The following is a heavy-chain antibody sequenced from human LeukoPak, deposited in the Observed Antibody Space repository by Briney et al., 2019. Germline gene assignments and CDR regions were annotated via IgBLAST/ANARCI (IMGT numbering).Heavy chain of an antibody. Sequence: AASVKVSCKASGYTFTSDGISWVRQAPGQGLEWMGWISANNGDTDYPPKLQDRVTMTTDTYTSTAYMELRSLRSDDTAMYYCARESHETREDYWGQGTLVTVSS. CDR1: GYTFTSDG. CDR2: ISANNGDT. CDR3: ARESHETREDY. V-gene: IGHV1-18*01. D-gene: IGHD1-1*01. J-gene: IGHJ4*02.